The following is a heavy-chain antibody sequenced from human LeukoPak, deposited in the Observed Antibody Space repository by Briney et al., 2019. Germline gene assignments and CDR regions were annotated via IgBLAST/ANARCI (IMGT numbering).Heavy chain of an antibody. V-gene: IGHV5-51*01. CDR3: ARRYCSTTRCPEPHFDY. D-gene: IGHD2-2*01. J-gene: IGHJ4*02. CDR2: FYPGDSDS. Sequence: GESLKISCKGSGYSFTSYWIGWVRQMPGKGLEWMGIFYPGDSDSRYSPSFQGQVTISADKSINTAYLQWSSLKATDTAIYFCARRYCSTTRCPEPHFDYWGQGTLVTVSS. CDR1: GYSFTSYW.